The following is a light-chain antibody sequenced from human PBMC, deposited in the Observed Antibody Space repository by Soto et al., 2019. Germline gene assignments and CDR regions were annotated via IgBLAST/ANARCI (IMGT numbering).Light chain of an antibody. CDR2: EVS. CDR1: SSDVGGYNY. V-gene: IGLV2-14*01. Sequence: QSALTQPASVSGSPGQSITISCTGTSSDVGGYNYVSWYQQHPGKAPKLMIYEVSNRPSGVSNRFSDSKSGNTASLTISGLQAEDEADYYCSSYTSSSTLVVFGGGTKLTVI. CDR3: SSYTSSSTLVV. J-gene: IGLJ2*01.